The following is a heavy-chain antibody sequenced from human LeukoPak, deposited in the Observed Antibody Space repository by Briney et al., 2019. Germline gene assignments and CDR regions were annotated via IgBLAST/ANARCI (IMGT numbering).Heavy chain of an antibody. Sequence: GGSLRLSCAASGFTFSSYGIHWVRQAPGKGLEWVALISYDGSNEYYADSVKGRFTISRDNSKNTLYMQMNSLRAEDTAVYYCAKSSDLLTGYYSYFEYWGHGTLVTVAS. J-gene: IGHJ4*01. V-gene: IGHV3-30*18. CDR1: GFTFSSYG. CDR3: AKSSDLLTGYYSYFEY. D-gene: IGHD3-9*01. CDR2: ISYDGSNE.